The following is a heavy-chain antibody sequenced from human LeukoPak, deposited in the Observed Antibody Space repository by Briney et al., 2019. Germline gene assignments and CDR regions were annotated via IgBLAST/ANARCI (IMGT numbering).Heavy chain of an antibody. CDR2: ISAYNGNT. Sequence: ASVKVSCKASGYTFTSYGISWVRQAPGQGLEWMGWISAYNGNTNYAQKLQGRVTMTTDTSTSTAYMELRSLRSDDTAVYYCARRARYCSSTSCYVGDWFDPWGQGILVTVSS. D-gene: IGHD2-2*01. V-gene: IGHV1-18*01. CDR3: ARRARYCSSTSCYVGDWFDP. CDR1: GYTFTSYG. J-gene: IGHJ5*02.